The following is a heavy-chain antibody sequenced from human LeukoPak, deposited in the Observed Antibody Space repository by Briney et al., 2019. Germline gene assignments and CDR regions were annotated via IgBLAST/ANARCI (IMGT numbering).Heavy chain of an antibody. CDR3: ARGYGDYDY. CDR2: IYYSSST. CDR1: GCSISSSIYY. J-gene: IGHJ4*02. D-gene: IGHD4-17*01. V-gene: IGHV4-39*01. Sequence: PSETLSLTCTASGCSISSSIYYWGRIRQPPGKGLEWTGSIYYSSSTYYNPSLKSRVTISVDTSKTQFSLKLSSVTAADTAVYYCARGYGDYDYWGQGTLVTVSS.